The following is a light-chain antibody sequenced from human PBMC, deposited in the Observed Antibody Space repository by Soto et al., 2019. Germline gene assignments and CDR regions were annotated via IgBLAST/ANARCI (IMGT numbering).Light chain of an antibody. Sequence: EIVLTQSPGTLSLSPGERATLSCRASQSVSSSYLAWYQQKPGQAPRLLIYGASSRATGIPDRFSGSGSGTDFTLTISSLAPEDFAVYYCQKYGSSPRASTFGQGTKLEIK. CDR3: QKYGSSPRAST. CDR1: QSVSSSY. CDR2: GAS. V-gene: IGKV3-20*01. J-gene: IGKJ2*01.